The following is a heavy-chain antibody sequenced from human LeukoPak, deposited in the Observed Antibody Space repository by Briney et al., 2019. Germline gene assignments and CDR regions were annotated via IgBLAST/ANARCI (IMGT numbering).Heavy chain of an antibody. Sequence: GGSLRLSCAASGFTFSTYGVHWVRQAPGKGLEWVAVISYDGSNKYYADSVKGRFTISRDNSKNTLYLQMNSLRAEDTAVYYCANREYHLPALYWGQGTLVTVSS. CDR1: GFTFSTYG. V-gene: IGHV3-30*18. CDR2: ISYDGSNK. CDR3: ANREYHLPALY. D-gene: IGHD2-2*01. J-gene: IGHJ4*02.